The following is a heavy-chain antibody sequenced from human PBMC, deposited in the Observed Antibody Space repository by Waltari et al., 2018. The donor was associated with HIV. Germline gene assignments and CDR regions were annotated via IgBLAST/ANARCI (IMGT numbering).Heavy chain of an antibody. J-gene: IGHJ6*02. V-gene: IGHV2-70*01. D-gene: IGHD6-13*01. CDR3: ARIRSGYSSSWYYYYYGMDV. Sequence: QVTLRESGPALVKHTQTLTLTCTFSGFSLSTSGMCVSWIRQPPGKALEWLALIVWDDDKYYSTSLKTRLTISKDTSKNQVVLTMTNMDPVDTATYYCARIRSGYSSSWYYYYYGMDVWGQGTTVTVSS. CDR2: IVWDDDK. CDR1: GFSLSTSGMC.